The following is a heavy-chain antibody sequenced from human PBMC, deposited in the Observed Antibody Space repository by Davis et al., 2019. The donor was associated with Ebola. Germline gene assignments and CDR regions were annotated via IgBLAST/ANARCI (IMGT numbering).Heavy chain of an antibody. J-gene: IGHJ3*02. D-gene: IGHD6-19*01. CDR3: ARIQYSSGWNDAFDI. CDR2: IDWDDDK. CDR1: GFSLSTSGMC. V-gene: IGHV2-70*01. Sequence: SGPTLVKPTQTLTLTYTFSGFSLSTSGMCVSWIRQPPGKALEWLALIDWDDDKYYSTSLKTRLTISKDTSKNQVVLTMTNMDPVDTATYYCARIQYSSGWNDAFDIWGQGTMVTVSS.